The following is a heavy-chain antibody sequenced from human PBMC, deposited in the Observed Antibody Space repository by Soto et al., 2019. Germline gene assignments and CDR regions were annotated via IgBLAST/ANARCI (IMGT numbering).Heavy chain of an antibody. CDR2: IHPNSGGT. D-gene: IGHD5-12*01. CDR3: VRGIVTTLSGY. V-gene: IGHV1-2*02. J-gene: IGHJ4*02. CDR1: GYTFTGYY. Sequence: ASVNVSCKSSGYTFTGYYMHWVRHAPGQGLECMGGIHPNSGGTNGAQKFQGGVTMTGDTSINTAYMELSRLRSDDTAVYSCVRGIVTTLSGYWGQGTLVTVSS.